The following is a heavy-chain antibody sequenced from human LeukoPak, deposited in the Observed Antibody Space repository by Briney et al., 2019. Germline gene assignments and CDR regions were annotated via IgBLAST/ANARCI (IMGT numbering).Heavy chain of an antibody. CDR3: ARLRRVYAMESWFDP. CDR1: GYSSTSYW. V-gene: IGHV5-51*01. Sequence: GESLKISCKGSGYSSTSYWIGWVRQMPGKGLEWMGIIYPGDSDTRYSPSFQGQVTISADKSISTAYLQWSSLKASDTAMYYCARLRRVYAMESWFDPWGQGTLVTVSS. CDR2: IYPGDSDT. J-gene: IGHJ5*02. D-gene: IGHD2-8*01.